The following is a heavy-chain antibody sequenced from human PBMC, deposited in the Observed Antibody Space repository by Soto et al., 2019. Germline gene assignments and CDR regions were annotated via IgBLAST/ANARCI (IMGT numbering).Heavy chain of an antibody. CDR1: GGSISNYY. CDR3: AREDGDYAFDY. J-gene: IGHJ4*02. D-gene: IGHD4-17*01. Sequence: QVQLQESGPGLVKPSETLSLTCTVSGGSISNYYWSWIRQPPGKGLEWIGYIYYGGSTNYNPSLKSRVTTSVDTSKNQFSLKLSSVTAADTAVYYCAREDGDYAFDYWGQGTLVTVSS. CDR2: IYYGGST. V-gene: IGHV4-59*01.